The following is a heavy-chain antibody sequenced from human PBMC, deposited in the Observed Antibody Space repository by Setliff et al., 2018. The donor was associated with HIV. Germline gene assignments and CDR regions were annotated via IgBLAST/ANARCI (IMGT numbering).Heavy chain of an antibody. V-gene: IGHV1-69*13. CDR1: GGTFSSYA. CDR2: IIPIFGTA. J-gene: IGHJ6*03. Sequence: SVKVSCKASGGTFSSYAISWVRQAPGQGLEWMGGIIPIFGTANYAQKFQGRVTITADEPTSTAYMELSSLRSEDTAVYYCATRTDYYYYYYMDVWGKGTTVTVSS. CDR3: ATRTDYYYYYYMDV.